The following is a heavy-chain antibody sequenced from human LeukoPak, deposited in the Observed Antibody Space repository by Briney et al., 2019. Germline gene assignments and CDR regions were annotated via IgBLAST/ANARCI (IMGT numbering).Heavy chain of an antibody. V-gene: IGHV3-9*01. CDR3: VKDRRNPYRPEGPFDP. Sequence: DFNWNSASTGYADSVKGRFTISRDNVMNSLYLQMNSLRPEDTALYYCVKDRRNPYRPEGPFDPWGQGTLVTVSS. D-gene: IGHD1-14*01. J-gene: IGHJ5*02. CDR2: FNWNSAST.